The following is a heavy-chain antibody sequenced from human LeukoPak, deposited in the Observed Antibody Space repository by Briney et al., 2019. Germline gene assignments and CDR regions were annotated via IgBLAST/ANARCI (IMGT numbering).Heavy chain of an antibody. CDR2: NFFHDGST. Sequence: ASVKVSCKTSGYSFNGHHVHWVRQAPGQGLEWMGINFFHDGSTSNTQKFQGRVTMTRDTSTSTVYMELSSLRSEDTAVYYCARDSGNYHYDMDVWGQGTTVIVFS. CDR1: GYSFNGHH. J-gene: IGHJ6*02. CDR3: ARDSGNYHYDMDV. V-gene: IGHV1-46*02. D-gene: IGHD3-10*01.